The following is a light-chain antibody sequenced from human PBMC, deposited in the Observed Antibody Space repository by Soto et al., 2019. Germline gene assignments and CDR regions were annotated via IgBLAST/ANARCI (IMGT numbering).Light chain of an antibody. J-gene: IGKJ1*01. CDR1: QSVDSRL. Sequence: EIVLTQSPGTLSLSPGERATLSCRSSQSVDSRLVAWYQQKPGQAPRLLIYGASSRATRIPDRFSGSGSGTDFTLTISRLEPEDFAVYYCQHYGASRAFGQGTKVEMK. CDR3: QHYGASRA. CDR2: GAS. V-gene: IGKV3-20*01.